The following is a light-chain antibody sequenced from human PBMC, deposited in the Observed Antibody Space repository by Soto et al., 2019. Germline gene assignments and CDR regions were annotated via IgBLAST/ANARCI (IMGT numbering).Light chain of an antibody. CDR2: AAS. J-gene: IGKJ1*01. CDR3: QQTFSNVT. V-gene: IGKV1-39*01. Sequence: DIEITQSPSSLSASVGDRVTVTCRASQSVDTYLNWYQQKPGKGPKVLIHAASTLHSGVPSRFSGSGSGTDFTLTISSLQPEDFATYFCQQTFSNVTFGQGTKVDIK. CDR1: QSVDTY.